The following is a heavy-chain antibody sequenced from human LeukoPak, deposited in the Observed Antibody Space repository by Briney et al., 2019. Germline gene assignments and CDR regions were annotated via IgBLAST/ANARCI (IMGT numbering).Heavy chain of an antibody. Sequence: GGSLRLSCAACGFTFSRYDMHWVRQATGKGLEWVSVIGTAGDTYYPGSVKGQFTISRENAKNSSYLQMNSLRAEDTAVYYCARDSYDYVWGSYRYNWYFDFWGRGTLVTVSS. CDR3: ARDSYDYVWGSYRYNWYFDF. D-gene: IGHD3-16*02. CDR1: GFTFSRYD. J-gene: IGHJ2*01. V-gene: IGHV3-13*03. CDR2: IGTAGDT.